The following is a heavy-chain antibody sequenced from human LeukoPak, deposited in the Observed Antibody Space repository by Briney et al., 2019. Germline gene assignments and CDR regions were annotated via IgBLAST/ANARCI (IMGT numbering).Heavy chain of an antibody. CDR2: IKYDASST. J-gene: IGHJ6*02. D-gene: IGHD3-16*02. CDR1: GFTFSSHW. V-gene: IGHV3-74*01. Sequence: GGSLRLSCADSGFTFSSHWMHWVRHAPGKGRVWVSRIKYDASSTSYADSVKGRFTISRDNSKNTLYLQMNSLRAEDTAVYYCARTYDYVWGSYRLPSYGMDVWGQGTTVTVSS. CDR3: ARTYDYVWGSYRLPSYGMDV.